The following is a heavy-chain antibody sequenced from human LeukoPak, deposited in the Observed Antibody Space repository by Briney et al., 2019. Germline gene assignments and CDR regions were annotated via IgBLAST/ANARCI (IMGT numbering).Heavy chain of an antibody. CDR1: GGSFSGYY. J-gene: IGHJ3*02. CDR2: ISGSGGST. V-gene: IGHV3-23*01. D-gene: IGHD2-15*01. Sequence: PSETLSLTCAVYGGSFSGYYWSWIRQPPGKGLEWVSAISGSGGSTYYADSVKGRFTISRDNSKNTLYLQMNSLRAEDTAVYYCAKADRTKRPRYCSGGSCYSGVDAFDIWGQGTMVTVSS. CDR3: AKADRTKRPRYCSGGSCYSGVDAFDI.